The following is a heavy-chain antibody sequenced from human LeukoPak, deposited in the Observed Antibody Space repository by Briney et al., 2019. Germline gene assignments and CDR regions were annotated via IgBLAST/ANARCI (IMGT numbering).Heavy chain of an antibody. D-gene: IGHD1/OR15-1a*01. J-gene: IGHJ4*02. CDR2: MSASGSHT. CDR1: GFTFSDFA. Sequence: GGSLRLSCAASGFTFSDFAMSWVRQAPGKGLEWVSGMSASGSHTHSADFVKGRFTISRDNFKNTLYLQMNGLRVEDTAVYYCAKVRSGNNYYFDYWGQGTLVTVSS. CDR3: AKVRSGNNYYFDY. V-gene: IGHV3-23*01.